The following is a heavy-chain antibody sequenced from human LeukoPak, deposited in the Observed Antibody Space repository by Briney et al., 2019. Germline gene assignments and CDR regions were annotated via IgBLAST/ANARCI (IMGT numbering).Heavy chain of an antibody. Sequence: GGSLRLSCAASGFNINIYSMDWVRQAPGKGLEWVSFISSSGNSLYYADSVKGRFTISRDIAENSVYLQMNSLRADDTATYYCAREIRGGTDANGWGQGTLVTVSS. CDR2: ISSSGNSL. CDR3: AREIRGGTDANG. CDR1: GFNINIYS. D-gene: IGHD1-1*01. V-gene: IGHV3-48*03. J-gene: IGHJ4*02.